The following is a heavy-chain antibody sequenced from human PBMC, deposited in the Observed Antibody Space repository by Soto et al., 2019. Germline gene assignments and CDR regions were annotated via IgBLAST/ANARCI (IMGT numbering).Heavy chain of an antibody. CDR2: IKQDGSEK. CDR3: AAYYYDSSGYYYNAFDI. D-gene: IGHD3-22*01. CDR1: GFTFSSYW. Sequence: EVQLVESGGGLVQPGGSLRLSCAASGFTFSSYWMSWVRQAPGKGLEWVANIKQDGSEKYYVDSVKGRFTISRDNAKNSLYLQMNSLRAEDTAVYYCAAYYYDSSGYYYNAFDIWGQGTMVTVSS. V-gene: IGHV3-7*03. J-gene: IGHJ3*02.